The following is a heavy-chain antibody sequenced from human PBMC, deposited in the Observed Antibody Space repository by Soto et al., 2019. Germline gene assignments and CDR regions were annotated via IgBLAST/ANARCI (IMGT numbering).Heavy chain of an antibody. Sequence: QVQLVESGGGVVQPGRSLRLSCAASGFTFSSYGMHWVRQAPGKGLEWVAVIWNDGSNKYYADSVKGRFTISRDNSKNTLYLQMESLRAEDTAVYYCARDTARAMVRIYYGMDDWGQGTTVTVSS. CDR2: IWNDGSNK. D-gene: IGHD3-10*01. CDR3: ARDTARAMVRIYYGMDD. V-gene: IGHV3-33*01. J-gene: IGHJ6*02. CDR1: GFTFSSYG.